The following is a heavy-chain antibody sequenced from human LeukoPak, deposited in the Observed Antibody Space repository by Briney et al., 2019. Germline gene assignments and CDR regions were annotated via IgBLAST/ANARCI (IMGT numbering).Heavy chain of an antibody. D-gene: IGHD3-22*01. J-gene: IGHJ4*02. Sequence: GGSLRVSCAASGFTFSTYGMHWVRQAPGKGLELVAFIRYDGSNKYYADSVKGRFTISRDNSKNTLYLQMNSLRAEDTAVYYCAKDPTGFYYDSSDYYGGYWGQGTLVTVSS. V-gene: IGHV3-30*02. CDR2: IRYDGSNK. CDR1: GFTFSTYG. CDR3: AKDPTGFYYDSSDYYGGY.